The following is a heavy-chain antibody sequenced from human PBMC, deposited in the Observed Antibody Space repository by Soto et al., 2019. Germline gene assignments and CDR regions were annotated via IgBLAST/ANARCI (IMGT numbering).Heavy chain of an antibody. CDR2: TYYRSKWYY. CDR1: GDSVSSNSAA. J-gene: IGHJ6*01. D-gene: IGHD6-6*01. Sequence: SQTLSLTCAISGDSVSSNSAAWNWIRQSPSRGLEWLGRTYYRSKWYYGYAVSVKSRITIKADTSKNQFSLQLNSVTPEDTAVYYCESIHSSSSSDMDVWGQGTKVTVSS. V-gene: IGHV6-1*01. CDR3: ESIHSSSSSDMDV.